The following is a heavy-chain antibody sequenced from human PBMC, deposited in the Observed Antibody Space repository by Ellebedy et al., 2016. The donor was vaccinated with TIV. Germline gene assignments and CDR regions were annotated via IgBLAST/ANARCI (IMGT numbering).Heavy chain of an antibody. J-gene: IGHJ4*02. CDR3: VRGGLPAAGDY. Sequence: GGSLRLSCAASGFSFGSYWMLWVRQPPGKGLEWVSRIKADGSGITYADSVRGRFTISRDNAKNTQYLQMNSLRADDTAIYYCVRGGLPAAGDYWGQGTLVTVSS. CDR1: GFSFGSYW. CDR2: IKADGSGI. V-gene: IGHV3-74*03. D-gene: IGHD6-13*01.